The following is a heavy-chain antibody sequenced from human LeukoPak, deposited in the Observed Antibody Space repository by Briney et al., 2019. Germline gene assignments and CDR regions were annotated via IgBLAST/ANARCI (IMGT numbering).Heavy chain of an antibody. CDR2: ISVRSNYI. Sequence: KPGGSLRLSCAASGYTFSSYSINWVSQAPGKGLEWVSSISVRSNYIYYADSVRGRFSISRDDARDSLYLQMNSLRAEDTAVYYCVRLRRNSDTSGFYYYYDYWGQGTLVTVSS. CDR3: VRLRRNSDTSGFYYYYDY. CDR1: GYTFSSYS. D-gene: IGHD3-22*01. V-gene: IGHV3-21*01. J-gene: IGHJ4*02.